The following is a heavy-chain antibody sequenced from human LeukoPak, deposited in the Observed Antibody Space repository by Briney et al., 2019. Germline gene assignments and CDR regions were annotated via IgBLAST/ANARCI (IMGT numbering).Heavy chain of an antibody. CDR1: GGSISRTNW. CDR3: AERNGLGSYEGDY. Sequence: PSETLSLTCDVSGGSISRTNWWSWVRPPPGKGLEWIGEIYHSGSTNYNPSLKSRVTISVDKSKNQFSLKLSSVTAADTAVYYCAERNGLGSYEGDYWGQGTLVTVSS. D-gene: IGHD3-10*01. CDR2: IYHSGST. J-gene: IGHJ4*02. V-gene: IGHV4-4*02.